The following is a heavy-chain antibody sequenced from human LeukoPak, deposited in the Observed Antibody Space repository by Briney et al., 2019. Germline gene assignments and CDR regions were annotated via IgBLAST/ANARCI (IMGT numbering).Heavy chain of an antibody. V-gene: IGHV4-31*03. CDR3: ARGTTTVTPSSSDFDS. D-gene: IGHD4-17*01. J-gene: IGHJ4*02. CDR2: IYYSWST. Sequence: SETLSLTCTVSGGSISSGDYYWSWIRQHPEKGLEWIGYIYYSWSTYYNPSLRSRVSMSVDTSKNQFSLKLNSVTAADTAVYYCARGTTTVTPSSSDFDSWGQGTLVTVSS. CDR1: GGSISSGDYY.